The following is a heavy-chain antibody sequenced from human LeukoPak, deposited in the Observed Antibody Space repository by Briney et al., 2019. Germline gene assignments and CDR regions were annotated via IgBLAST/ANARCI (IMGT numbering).Heavy chain of an antibody. CDR3: ARAEGYSYSFYLVY. Sequence: HPGGSLRLTCAPSGFTFSSYWMTWVRQAPGKGLEWVANIKYGGSEKYYADSVKGRFTISRDNAKNSLYLQMNSLRAEDTAVYFCARAEGYSYSFYLVYWGQGTLVTVSS. D-gene: IGHD5-18*01. CDR1: GFTFSSYW. J-gene: IGHJ4*02. V-gene: IGHV3-7*04. CDR2: IKYGGSEK.